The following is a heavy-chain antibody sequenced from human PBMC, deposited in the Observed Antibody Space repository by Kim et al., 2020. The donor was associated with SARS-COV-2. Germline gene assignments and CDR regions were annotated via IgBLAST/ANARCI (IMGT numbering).Heavy chain of an antibody. CDR3: TAGLGKTDCDY. Sequence: GGSLRLSCAASGFTFSNAWMNWVRQAPGKGLEWVGRVKSKIDGGETDYAAPVKGRFTISRDDSRNTLYLQMNSLKTEDTAVYYCTAGLGKTDCDYWGQGTLVTVSS. CDR1: GFTFSNAW. J-gene: IGHJ4*02. V-gene: IGHV3-15*01. CDR2: VKSKIDGGET. D-gene: IGHD7-27*01.